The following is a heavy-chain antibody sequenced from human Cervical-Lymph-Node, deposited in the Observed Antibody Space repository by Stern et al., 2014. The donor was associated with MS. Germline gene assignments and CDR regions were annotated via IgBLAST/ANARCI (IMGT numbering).Heavy chain of an antibody. CDR1: GYTFNTHS. J-gene: IGHJ5*02. Sequence: VQLVESGSELKKPGASVRVSCKTSGYTFNTHSVNWVRQAPGQGLEWMGWVNTKTGNPTYAQGFRGRFVFSLDASVRTAYLEISVLKADDTAVYYCTRGTTMVRGRFDPWGQGTPVTVSS. D-gene: IGHD3-10*01. V-gene: IGHV7-4-1*02. CDR3: TRGTTMVRGRFDP. CDR2: VNTKTGNP.